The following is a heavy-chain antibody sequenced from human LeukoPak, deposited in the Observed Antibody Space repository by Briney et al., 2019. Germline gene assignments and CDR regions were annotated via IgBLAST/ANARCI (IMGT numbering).Heavy chain of an antibody. V-gene: IGHV3-23*01. Sequence: GGSLRLSCVASGFIFDNYAMAWVRQAPGKGLEWVSGITGNAERTYYADSVRGRFTISRDNSKNTLFLQLNSLRADDTAVYFCARGPLDKGGFDFWGQGTLVAVST. J-gene: IGHJ4*02. CDR2: ITGNAERT. D-gene: IGHD1-1*01. CDR3: ARGPLDKGGFDF. CDR1: GFIFDNYA.